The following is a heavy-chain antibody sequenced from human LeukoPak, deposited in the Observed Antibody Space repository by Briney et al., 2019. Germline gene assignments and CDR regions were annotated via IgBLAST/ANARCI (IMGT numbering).Heavy chain of an antibody. CDR2: ISYDGSNK. D-gene: IGHD2-21*02. CDR1: GFTFSSYA. J-gene: IGHJ4*02. V-gene: IGHV3-30-3*01. CDR3: TRSVVTTADFDY. Sequence: GGSLRLSCAASGFTFSSYAMHWVRQAPGKGLEWVAVISYDGSNKYYADSVKGRFTISRDNSKSTLYLHLNIPRPEDTAMYYCTRSVVTTADFDYWGQGTLVTVSS.